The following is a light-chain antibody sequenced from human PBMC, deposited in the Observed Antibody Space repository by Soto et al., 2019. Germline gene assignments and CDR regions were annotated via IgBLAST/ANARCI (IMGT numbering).Light chain of an antibody. CDR3: CSYAGRYTYV. V-gene: IGLV2-11*01. J-gene: IGLJ1*01. CDR2: AVS. CDR1: SSPVGGYHY. Sequence: QSALTQPRSVSGSPGQSVTISCTGTSSPVGGYHYVSWYQQFPGKAPKLMIYAVSQRPSGVPDRFSGSESGNTASLTISGLQAEDEADYYCCSYAGRYTYVFGTGTTVTVL.